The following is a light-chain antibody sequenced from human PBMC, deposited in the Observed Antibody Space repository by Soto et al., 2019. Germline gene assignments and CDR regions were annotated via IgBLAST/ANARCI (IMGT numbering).Light chain of an antibody. CDR1: SSNIGNNY. CDR2: DNN. Sequence: QSVLTQPPSVSAAPGQTVTISCSGSSSNIGNNYVSWYQQLPGTAPKLLIYDNNKRPSGIPDRFSGSKSGTSATLGITGLQTGDEPDYYCGTCDISLSAVVFVGGTKLTVL. CDR3: GTCDISLSAVV. J-gene: IGLJ2*01. V-gene: IGLV1-51*01.